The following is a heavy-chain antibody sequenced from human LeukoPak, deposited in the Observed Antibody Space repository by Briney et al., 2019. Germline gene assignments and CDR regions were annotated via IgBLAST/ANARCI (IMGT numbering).Heavy chain of an antibody. CDR3: ARSHVLPLLWFGESPSNWFDP. D-gene: IGHD3-10*01. CDR2: INHSGST. V-gene: IGHV4-34*01. J-gene: IGHJ5*02. Sequence: SETLSLTCTVSGGSVSSYYWSWIRQPPGKGLEWIGEINHSGSTNYNPSLKSRVTISVDTSKNQFSLKLSSVTAADTAVYYCARSHVLPLLWFGESPSNWFDPWGQGTLVTVSS. CDR1: GGSVSSYY.